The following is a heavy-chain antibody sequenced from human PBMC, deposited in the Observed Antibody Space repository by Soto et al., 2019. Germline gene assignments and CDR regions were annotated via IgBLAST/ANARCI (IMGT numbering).Heavy chain of an antibody. V-gene: IGHV4-30-4*01. D-gene: IGHD3-10*01. CDR3: ARAMSFGVRLDP. Sequence: KGLEWIGCIYDIGNTYYSPSLKSRITISITTSKNQFSLKLTSVTAADTAVYYCARAMSFGVRLDPW. CDR2: IYDIGNT. J-gene: IGHJ5*02.